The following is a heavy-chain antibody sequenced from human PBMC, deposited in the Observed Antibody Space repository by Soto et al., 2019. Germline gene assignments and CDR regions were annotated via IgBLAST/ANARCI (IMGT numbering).Heavy chain of an antibody. V-gene: IGHV4-38-2*02. CDR1: GYSISSGYY. D-gene: IGHD5-18*01. J-gene: IGHJ4*02. CDR2: IHHTGST. Sequence: SETLSLTCAVSGYSISSGYYWGWVRQPPGKGLEWIGSIHHTGSTYYNPSLKSRVTISVDTSKNQFSLKLSSVTAADTAVYYCTRDLGETSMAYWGQGALVTVSS. CDR3: TRDLGETSMAY.